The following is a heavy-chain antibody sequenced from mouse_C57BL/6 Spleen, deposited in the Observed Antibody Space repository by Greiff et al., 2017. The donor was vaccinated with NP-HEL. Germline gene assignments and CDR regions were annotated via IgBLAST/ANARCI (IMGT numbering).Heavy chain of an antibody. Sequence: QVQLQQPGAELVKPGASVKLSCKASGYTFTSYWMQWVKQRPGQGLEWIGEIDPSDSYTNYNQKFKGKATLTVDTSSSTAYMQLSSLTSEDSAVYYCARLGPRWFAYWGQGTLVTVSA. J-gene: IGHJ3*01. CDR3: ARLGPRWFAY. D-gene: IGHD4-1*01. CDR1: GYTFTSYW. V-gene: IGHV1-50*01. CDR2: IDPSDSYT.